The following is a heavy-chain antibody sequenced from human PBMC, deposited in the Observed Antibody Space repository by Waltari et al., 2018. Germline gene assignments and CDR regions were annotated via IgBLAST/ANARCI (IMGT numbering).Heavy chain of an antibody. CDR3: ARDGIRGYSYGSDAFDI. CDR1: GFTFSSYW. CDR2: INTDGSRT. J-gene: IGHJ3*02. D-gene: IGHD5-18*01. V-gene: IGHV3-74*01. Sequence: EVQLVESGGGLVQPGGSLRLSCAASGFTFSSYWMHWVRQAPGKGLVWVSLINTDGSRTSYADSVKGRFTISRDNAKNTLYLQMNSLRAEDTAVYYCARDGIRGYSYGSDAFDIWGQGTMVTVSS.